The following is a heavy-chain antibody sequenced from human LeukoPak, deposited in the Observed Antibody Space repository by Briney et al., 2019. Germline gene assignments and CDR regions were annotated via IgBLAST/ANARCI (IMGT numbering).Heavy chain of an antibody. CDR2: MSFDGSDK. CDR1: GFTFSSYV. D-gene: IGHD3-9*01. V-gene: IGHV3-30-3*01. CDR3: ARAAIAQTTILGY. Sequence: PGRSLRLSCAASGFTFSSYVMHWVRQAPGKGLEWVAVMSFDGSDKYYADSVKGRFTISRDNSKNTLHLQMNSLRVEDTAVYYCARAAIAQTTILGYWGQGTLVTVSS. J-gene: IGHJ4*02.